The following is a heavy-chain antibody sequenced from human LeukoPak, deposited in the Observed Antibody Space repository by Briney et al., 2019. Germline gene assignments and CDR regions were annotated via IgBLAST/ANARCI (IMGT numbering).Heavy chain of an antibody. D-gene: IGHD1-7*01. Sequence: ASVKVSCKASGYTFTGYYMHWVRQAPGQGLEWMGWINPNSGGTNYAQRFQGRVTMARDTSISTAYMELSRLRSDDTAVYYCARVGNNWNYKYFQHWGQGTLVTVSS. J-gene: IGHJ1*01. CDR2: INPNSGGT. CDR1: GYTFTGYY. V-gene: IGHV1-2*02. CDR3: ARVGNNWNYKYFQH.